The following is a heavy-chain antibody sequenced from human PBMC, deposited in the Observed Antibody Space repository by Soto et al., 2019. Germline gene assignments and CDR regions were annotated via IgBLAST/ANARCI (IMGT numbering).Heavy chain of an antibody. CDR3: AKDHYDTLTGYYGPDY. V-gene: IGHV3-30*18. CDR1: GFTFSSYG. Sequence: QVQLVESGGGVVQPGRSLRLSCAASGFTFSSYGIHWVRQAPGKGLEWVAVISYDGSNKYYADSVKGRFTISRDNSKNTLYLKINSLRAEDTAVYYCAKDHYDTLTGYYGPDYWGQEPLVTVSS. CDR2: ISYDGSNK. D-gene: IGHD3-9*01. J-gene: IGHJ4*02.